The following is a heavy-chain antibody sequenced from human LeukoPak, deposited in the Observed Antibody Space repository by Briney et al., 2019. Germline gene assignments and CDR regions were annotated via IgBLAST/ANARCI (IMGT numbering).Heavy chain of an antibody. CDR2: IRQDGSEK. CDR3: ARDLPRWRLTGPWFDP. CDR1: GFTFSSYW. D-gene: IGHD1-20*01. Sequence: PGGSLRLSCAASGFTFSSYWMSWVRQAPGKGLEWVANIRQDGSEKYYVDSVKGRFTISRDNAKNSLYLQMNSLRAEDTAVYYCARDLPRWRLTGPWFDPWGQGTLVTVSS. J-gene: IGHJ5*02. V-gene: IGHV3-7*01.